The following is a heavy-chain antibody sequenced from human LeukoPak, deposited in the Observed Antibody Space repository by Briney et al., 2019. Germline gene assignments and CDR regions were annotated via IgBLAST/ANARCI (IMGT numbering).Heavy chain of an antibody. CDR2: IYSGGST. CDR1: GFSVNNHY. CDR3: ARGPYTNGHYFDY. D-gene: IGHD2-8*01. Sequence: GGSLRLSCAVSGFSVNNHYISWVRQAPGKGLEWVSVIYSGGSTYYADSVKGRFTISRDTSKNTVYLQMYSLRAEDTAVYYCARGPYTNGHYFDYWGQGTLATVSS. J-gene: IGHJ4*02. V-gene: IGHV3-66*01.